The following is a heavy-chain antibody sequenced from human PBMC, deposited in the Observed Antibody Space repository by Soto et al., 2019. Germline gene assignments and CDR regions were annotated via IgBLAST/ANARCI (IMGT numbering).Heavy chain of an antibody. CDR1: GGTFSSYT. J-gene: IGHJ4*02. D-gene: IGHD5-12*01. CDR3: ARVGGWLRFDALTN. Sequence: QVQLVQSGAEVKKPGSSVKVSCKASGGTFSSYTISWVRQAPGQGLEWMGRIIPLLGIANYAQKFQGRVTISADKSTGTADMERSSLRSEDTAVYYCARVGGWLRFDALTNWGQGTLGTVPS. CDR2: IIPLLGIA. V-gene: IGHV1-69*02.